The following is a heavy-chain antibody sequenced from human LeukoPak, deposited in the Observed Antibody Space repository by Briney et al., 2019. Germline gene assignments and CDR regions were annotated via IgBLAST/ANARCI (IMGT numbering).Heavy chain of an antibody. J-gene: IGHJ3*02. Sequence: SETLSLTCAVYGGSFSGYYWSWIRQPPGKGLEWIGSIYYSGSTYYNLSLKSRVTISVDTSKNQFSLKLSSVTAADTAVYYCARHGFYGDHRSAFDIWGQGTMVTVSS. CDR1: GGSFSGYY. CDR2: IYYSGST. V-gene: IGHV4-34*01. D-gene: IGHD4-17*01. CDR3: ARHGFYGDHRSAFDI.